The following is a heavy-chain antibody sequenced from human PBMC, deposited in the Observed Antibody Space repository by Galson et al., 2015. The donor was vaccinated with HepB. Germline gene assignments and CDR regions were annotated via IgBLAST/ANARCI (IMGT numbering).Heavy chain of an antibody. V-gene: IGHV3-7*03. CDR1: GFTLNSYW. D-gene: IGHD6-19*01. CDR3: ARGGWYPEY. CDR2: INPGGSET. J-gene: IGHJ4*02. Sequence: SLRLSCAASGFTLNSYWMSWVRQAPGKGLEWVANINPGGSETYYVDSVKGRFTISRDNAKNSLSLEMNSLRVEDTALYFCARGGWYPEYWGQGILVTVSS.